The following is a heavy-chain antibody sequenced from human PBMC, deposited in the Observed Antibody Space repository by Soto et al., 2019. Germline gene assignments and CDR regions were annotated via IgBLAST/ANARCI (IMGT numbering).Heavy chain of an antibody. D-gene: IGHD2-21*02. CDR3: ARPRGTANSAFDL. V-gene: IGHV3-74*01. CDR2: INPDGSWT. Sequence: VQLVESGGGLVQSGGSLRLSCVASGFTISRHWMHWVRQAPGKGLVGVSRINPDGSWTDYADFVEGRFTISRDNGKNTLYLQIDSLRPEDTAVYYCARPRGTANSAFDLWGPGTLVAVSS. CDR1: GFTISRHW. J-gene: IGHJ3*01.